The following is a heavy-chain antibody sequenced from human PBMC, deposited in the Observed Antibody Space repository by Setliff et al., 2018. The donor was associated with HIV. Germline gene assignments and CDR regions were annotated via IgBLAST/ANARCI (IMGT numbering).Heavy chain of an antibody. CDR3: ARGRYDDWNYAARGNWFDS. V-gene: IGHV4-4*07. CDR1: GDSISNHY. J-gene: IGHJ5*01. CDR2: IYGSGTS. Sequence: SETLSLTCTVSGDSISNHYWTWIRPPAGKGLEWIGRIYGSGTSNYNPSLKSRVTMSFDSSNNQFSLKVSSVTAADTAVYYCARGRYDDWNYAARGNWFDSWGQGTLVTVSS. D-gene: IGHD1-7*01.